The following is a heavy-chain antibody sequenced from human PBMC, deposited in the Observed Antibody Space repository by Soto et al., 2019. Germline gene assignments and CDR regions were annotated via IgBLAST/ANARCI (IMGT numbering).Heavy chain of an antibody. Sequence: QVQLQESGPGLVKPSETLSLTCTVSGGSISSYYWSWIRQPPGKGLKWIGYIYYSGSTNYNPSLKSRVTISVDPSKNQFSLRLTSVTAADTAVYYCARLRGERAFDIWGQGTMVTVSS. CDR2: IYYSGST. CDR3: ARLRGERAFDI. CDR1: GGSISSYY. D-gene: IGHD1-1*01. J-gene: IGHJ3*02. V-gene: IGHV4-59*08.